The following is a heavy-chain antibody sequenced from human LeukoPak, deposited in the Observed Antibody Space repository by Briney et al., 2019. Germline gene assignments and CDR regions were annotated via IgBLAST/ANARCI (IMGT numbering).Heavy chain of an antibody. CDR1: GGTFSSYA. Sequence: ASVKVSCKASGGTFSSYAISWVRQAPGQGLKWMGGIIPIFGTANYAQKFQGRVTITADESTSTAYMELSSLRSEDTAVYYCARGLARGYDFPTPSDYWGQGTLVTVSS. CDR2: IIPIFGTA. D-gene: IGHD5-12*01. J-gene: IGHJ4*02. V-gene: IGHV1-69*13. CDR3: ARGLARGYDFPTPSDY.